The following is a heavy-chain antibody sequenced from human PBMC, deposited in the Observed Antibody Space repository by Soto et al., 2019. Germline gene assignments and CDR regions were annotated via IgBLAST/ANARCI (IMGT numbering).Heavy chain of an antibody. CDR1: GFTFSSYA. D-gene: IGHD3-3*01. J-gene: IGHJ3*02. V-gene: IGHV3-23*01. Sequence: EVQLLESGGGLVQPGGSLRLSCAASGFTFSSYAMSWVRQAPGKGLEWVSSIRGSGGSTTYADSVKGRFTISRDNSKNTLYLRMNSLRVEDTAVYYCAKAYSMTIFGVVIETPGDGFDIWGQGTMVTVSS. CDR3: AKAYSMTIFGVVIETPGDGFDI. CDR2: IRGSGGST.